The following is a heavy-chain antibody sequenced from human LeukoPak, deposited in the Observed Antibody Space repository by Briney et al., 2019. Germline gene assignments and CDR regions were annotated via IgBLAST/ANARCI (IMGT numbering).Heavy chain of an antibody. CDR3: AKGGLLVASFDY. J-gene: IGHJ4*02. Sequence: PGGSLRLSCAASGFSFSSYWMSWVRQAPGKGLEWVSSISSSSSYIYYADSVKGRFTISRDNSKNTLYLQMNSLRAEDTAVYYCAKGGLLVASFDYWGQGTLVTVSS. V-gene: IGHV3-21*04. CDR2: ISSSSSYI. CDR1: GFSFSSYW. D-gene: IGHD5-12*01.